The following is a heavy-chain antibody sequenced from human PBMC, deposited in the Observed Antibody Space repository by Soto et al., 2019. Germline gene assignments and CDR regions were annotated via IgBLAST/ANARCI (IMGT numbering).Heavy chain of an antibody. J-gene: IGHJ4*02. D-gene: IGHD3-10*01. CDR1: GGTFSSYT. Sequence: QVQLVQSGAEVKKPGSSVKVSCKASGGTFSSYTISWLRQAPGQGLEWMGRIIPILGIANYAQKFQGRVTITADKSTSTAYMELRSLRSEDTAVYYCARDTPRGDFDYWGQGTLVTVSS. CDR2: IIPILGIA. CDR3: ARDTPRGDFDY. V-gene: IGHV1-69*08.